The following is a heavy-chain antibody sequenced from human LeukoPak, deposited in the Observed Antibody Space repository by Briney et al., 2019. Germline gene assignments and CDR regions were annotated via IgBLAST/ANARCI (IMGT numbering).Heavy chain of an antibody. CDR3: AKLVIDSGKPEDF. V-gene: IGHV1-18*01. CDR2: ISAYNGNT. Sequence: ASVKVSCKASGCTFSSYGISWVRQAPGQGLEWMGWISAYNGNTNYAQKLQGRVTMTTETSTSTAYLELTSLRSDDTAVYYCAKLVIDSGKPEDFWGQGTLVTVPS. J-gene: IGHJ4*02. D-gene: IGHD1-26*01. CDR1: GCTFSSYG.